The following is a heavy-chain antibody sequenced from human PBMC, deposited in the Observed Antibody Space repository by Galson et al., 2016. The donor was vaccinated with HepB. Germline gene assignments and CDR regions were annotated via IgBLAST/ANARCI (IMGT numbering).Heavy chain of an antibody. V-gene: IGHV1-3*01. CDR3: ARRLGYDGYAFDM. J-gene: IGHJ3*02. Sequence: SVKVSCKASGDTFISFAIHWLRQAPGQRLEWMGWINAGSGDTQYSQNFQGRITISRDTSASTEYMELTSLRSEDTAVYYCARRLGYDGYAFDMWGQGTKVSVSS. CDR1: GDTFISFA. CDR2: INAGSGDT. D-gene: IGHD3-22*01.